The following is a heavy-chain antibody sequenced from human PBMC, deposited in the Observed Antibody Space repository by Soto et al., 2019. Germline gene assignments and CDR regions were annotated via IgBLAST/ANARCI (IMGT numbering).Heavy chain of an antibody. CDR3: ARLGGDIVVVVAALKPYYYYYGMDV. V-gene: IGHV1-18*04. CDR2: ISAYNGNT. CDR1: GYTFTSYG. Sequence: VASVKVSCKASGYTFTSYGISWVRQAPGQGLEWMGWISAYNGNTNYAQKLQGRVTMTTDTSTSTAYVELRSLRSDDTAVYYCARLGGDIVVVVAALKPYYYYYGMDVWGQGTTVTVS. D-gene: IGHD2-15*01. J-gene: IGHJ6*02.